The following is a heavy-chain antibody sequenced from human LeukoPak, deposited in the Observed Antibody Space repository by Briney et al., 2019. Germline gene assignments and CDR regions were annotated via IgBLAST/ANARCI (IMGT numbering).Heavy chain of an antibody. CDR3: ARGGTGAFDY. CDR2: IGTAGDT. J-gene: IGHJ4*02. Sequence: GGSLRLSCAASGFTFSSYDMHWVRQAPGKGLEWVSAIGTAGDTYYPGSVKGRFTISRDNAKNLLFLQMNSLRVEDTALYYCARGGTGAFDYWGQGILVTVSS. CDR1: GFTFSSYD. V-gene: IGHV3-13*01. D-gene: IGHD2-8*02.